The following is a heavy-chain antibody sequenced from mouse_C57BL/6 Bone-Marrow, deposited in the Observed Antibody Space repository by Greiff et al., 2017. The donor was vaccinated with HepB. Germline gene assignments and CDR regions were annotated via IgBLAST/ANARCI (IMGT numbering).Heavy chain of an antibody. D-gene: IGHD1-1*01. CDR2: ISSGGDYI. J-gene: IGHJ3*01. Sequence: EVNLVESGEGLVKPGGSLKLSCAASGFTFSSYAMSWVRQTPEKRLEWVAYISSGGDYIYYADTVKGRFTISRDNARNTLYLQMGSLKSEDTAMYYCTRFDDYGSSSRFAYWGQGTLVTVSA. CDR3: TRFDDYGSSSRFAY. V-gene: IGHV5-9-1*02. CDR1: GFTFSSYA.